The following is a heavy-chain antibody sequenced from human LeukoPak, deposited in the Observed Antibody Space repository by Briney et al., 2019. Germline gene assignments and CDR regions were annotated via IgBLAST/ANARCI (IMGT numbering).Heavy chain of an antibody. CDR1: GDSVSSNSAA. CDR3: AREVAGTGGFDY. Sequence: SQTLSLTCAISGDSVSSNSAAWNWIRQSPSRGLEWLGRTYYRSRWYNDYALSVKSRIIVSPDTSRNQFSLQLDSVTPEDTAVYYCAREVAGTGGFDYWGQGTLVTVSS. V-gene: IGHV6-1*01. J-gene: IGHJ4*02. CDR2: TYYRSRWYN. D-gene: IGHD2-15*01.